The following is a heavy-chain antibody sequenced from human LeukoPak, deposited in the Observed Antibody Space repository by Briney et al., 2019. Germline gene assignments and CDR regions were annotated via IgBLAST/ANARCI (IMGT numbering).Heavy chain of an antibody. CDR1: GGSFSGYY. CDR2: INHSGST. CDR3: ARGRFGHTAPFGN. D-gene: IGHD5-18*01. Sequence: SETLSLTCAVYGGSFSGYYWSWIRQPPGKGLEWIGEINHSGSTNYNPSLKSRVTISVDTSKNQFSLKLSSVTAADTAVYYCARGRFGHTAPFGNWGQGTLVTVSS. V-gene: IGHV4-34*01. J-gene: IGHJ4*02.